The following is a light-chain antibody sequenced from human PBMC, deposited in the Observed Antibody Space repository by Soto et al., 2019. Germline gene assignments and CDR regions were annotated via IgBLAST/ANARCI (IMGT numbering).Light chain of an antibody. J-gene: IGLJ2*01. CDR2: DVT. CDR3: TSYTSDSSVI. Sequence: QSALTQPASVSGSPGQSVTISCTGTSSDIGGYMYVSWYQQRPGKAPKLMIHDVTNRPSGVSDRFYGSKSGNTASLTISGLQAEDEADYYCTSYTSDSSVIFGGGTKLTVL. CDR1: SSDIGGYMY. V-gene: IGLV2-14*03.